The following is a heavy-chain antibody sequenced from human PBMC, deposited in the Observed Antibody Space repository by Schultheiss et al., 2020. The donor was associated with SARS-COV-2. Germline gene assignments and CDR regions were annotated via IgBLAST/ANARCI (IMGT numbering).Heavy chain of an antibody. CDR1: GASISGYY. V-gene: IGHV4-59*01. J-gene: IGHJ4*02. D-gene: IGHD4-17*01. Sequence: SQTLSLTCSVSGASISGYYWSWIRQPPGKGLEWIGYIYYSGSTYYNPSLKSRVTISVDTSKNQFSLKLSSVTAADTAVYYCAREVVYGDSMIDYWGQGTLVTVSS. CDR2: IYYSGST. CDR3: AREVVYGDSMIDY.